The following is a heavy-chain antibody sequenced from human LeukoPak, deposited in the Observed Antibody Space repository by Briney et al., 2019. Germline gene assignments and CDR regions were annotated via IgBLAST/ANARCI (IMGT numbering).Heavy chain of an antibody. V-gene: IGHV1-2*02. J-gene: IGHJ4*02. D-gene: IGHD2-21*02. CDR1: GYTFTGYY. CDR2: INPNSGGT. CDR3: AREDCGGDCYPYFDY. Sequence: ASVKVSCKASGYTFTGYYMHWVRQAPGQGLEWMGWINPNSGGTNYAQEFQGRVTMTRDTSISTAYMELSRLRSDDTAVYYCAREDCGGDCYPYFDYWGQGTLVTVSS.